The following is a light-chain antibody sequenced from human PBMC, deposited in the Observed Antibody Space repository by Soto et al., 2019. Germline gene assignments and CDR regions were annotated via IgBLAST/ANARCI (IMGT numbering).Light chain of an antibody. CDR3: AVWDDSLNRPV. CDR1: RSNIAGNA. Sequence: QSVLTQPPSASGTPGQRDTISCSGSRSNIAGNAVNWYRQLPGTAPTLLIFSDSQRPSGVPDRFSASKYGTSASLAISGLQADDEAHYHCAVWDDSLNRPVFGGGTKLTVL. CDR2: SDS. J-gene: IGLJ2*01. V-gene: IGLV1-44*01.